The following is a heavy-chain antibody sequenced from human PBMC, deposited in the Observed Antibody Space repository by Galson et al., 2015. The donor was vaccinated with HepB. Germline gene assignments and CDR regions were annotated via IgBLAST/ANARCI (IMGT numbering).Heavy chain of an antibody. J-gene: IGHJ6*02. D-gene: IGHD5-24*01. Sequence: SLRLSCAASGFTFSSYAMHWVRQAPGKGLEWVAVISYDGSNKYYADSVKGRFTISRDNSKNTLYLQMNSLRAEDTAVYYCARDLSRFRLQCDVWGQGTTVTVSS. V-gene: IGHV3-30-3*01. CDR2: ISYDGSNK. CDR1: GFTFSSYA. CDR3: ARDLSRFRLQCDV.